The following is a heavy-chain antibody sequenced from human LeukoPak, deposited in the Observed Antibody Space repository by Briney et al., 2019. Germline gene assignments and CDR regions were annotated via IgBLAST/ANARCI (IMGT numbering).Heavy chain of an antibody. Sequence: SETLSLTCTVSGGSLSSYYWSWIRQPPGKGLEWIGYIYYSGSTNYNPSLKSRVTISVDTSKNQFSLKLSSVTAADTAVYYCAGVDTVGDDSYYIDFWGQGTLVTVSS. CDR3: AGVDTVGDDSYYIDF. J-gene: IGHJ4*02. D-gene: IGHD5-18*01. CDR2: IYYSGST. CDR1: GGSLSSYY. V-gene: IGHV4-59*01.